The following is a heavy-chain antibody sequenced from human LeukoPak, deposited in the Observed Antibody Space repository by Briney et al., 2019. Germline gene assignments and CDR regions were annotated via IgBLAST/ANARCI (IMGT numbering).Heavy chain of an antibody. V-gene: IGHV3-30*04. CDR1: GFTFSSYA. Sequence: PGGSLRLSCAASGFTFSSYAMHWVRQAPGKVLEWVAAISYDGSNKNYADSVKGRFTISRDNSKNTLYLQMNSLRAEGTTVYYCARGVRIAVAGYIDYWGQGTLVTVSS. J-gene: IGHJ4*02. CDR3: ARGVRIAVAGYIDY. CDR2: ISYDGSNK. D-gene: IGHD6-19*01.